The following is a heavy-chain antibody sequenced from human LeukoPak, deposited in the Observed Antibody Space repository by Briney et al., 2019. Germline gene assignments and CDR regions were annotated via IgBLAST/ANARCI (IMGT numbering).Heavy chain of an antibody. CDR3: AKGASSGWYLGY. CDR2: ISSSSVTI. CDR1: GCGLSDHY. J-gene: IGHJ4*02. D-gene: IGHD6-19*01. Sequence: GGSLRLSGEASGCGLSDHYMSWIRQAPGGGLEWISYISSSSVTIYYADSVKGRFTISRDNAKHSLYLQMNTLRAEDTAVYYCAKGASSGWYLGYWGQGTLVTVSS. V-gene: IGHV3-11*01.